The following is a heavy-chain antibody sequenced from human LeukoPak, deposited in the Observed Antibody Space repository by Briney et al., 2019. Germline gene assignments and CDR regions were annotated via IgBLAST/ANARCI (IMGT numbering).Heavy chain of an antibody. D-gene: IGHD5-18*01. CDR1: GYTFTDYY. CDR3: AILHGACGYSYGLDY. CDR2: VDPEDGET. J-gene: IGHJ4*02. Sequence: ASVKISCKVSGYTFTDYYMHWVQQAPGKGLEWMGLVDPEDGETIYAEKFQGRVTITADTSTDTAYMELSSLRSEDTAVYYCAILHGACGYSYGLDYWGQGTLVTVSS. V-gene: IGHV1-69-2*01.